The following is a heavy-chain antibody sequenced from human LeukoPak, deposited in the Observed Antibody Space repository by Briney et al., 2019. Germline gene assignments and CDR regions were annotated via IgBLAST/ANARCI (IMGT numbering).Heavy chain of an antibody. Sequence: GGSLRLSCAASGFTFSSYDMHWVRQATGKGLEWVSPNGIAGDTYYPGTVKGRFTISRENAKNSLYLQMNSLRAGDTAVYYCARGAGYYDILTGYSPMDVWGQGTTVTVSS. CDR1: GFTFSSYD. CDR2: NGIAGDT. D-gene: IGHD3-9*01. CDR3: ARGAGYYDILTGYSPMDV. V-gene: IGHV3-13*04. J-gene: IGHJ6*02.